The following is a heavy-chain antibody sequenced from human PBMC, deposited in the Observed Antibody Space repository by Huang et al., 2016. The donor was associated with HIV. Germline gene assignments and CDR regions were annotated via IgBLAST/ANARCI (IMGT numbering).Heavy chain of an antibody. CDR2: VSPIFGTA. J-gene: IGHJ6*02. D-gene: IGHD6-6*01. V-gene: IGHV1-69*01. CDR3: ARGRTRSSLYDSYYGLDV. CDR1: GGTFSTYA. Sequence: QVQLVQSGAEVKKPGSSVKVSCQASGGTFSTYALSWVRQAPGQGLEWMGGVSPIFGTANYAQKFQGTVTITADEFTSTAYMELSSLRSEDTALYYCARGRTRSSLYDSYYGLDVWGQGTTVTVSS.